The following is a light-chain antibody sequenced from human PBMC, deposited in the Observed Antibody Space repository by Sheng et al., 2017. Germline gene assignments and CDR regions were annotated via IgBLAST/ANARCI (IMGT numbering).Light chain of an antibody. J-gene: IGKJ2*01. CDR1: QSIGTA. CDR2: MLP. V-gene: IGKV6-21*01. Sequence: EIVLTQSPDFQSVAPKEKVTITCRASQSIGTALHWYQLRPDESPSSSSGMLPSPFQGPPRGSVGSGXGTDFTLTINSLEAEDAATYYCHQSSSLPHTFGQGTEAGDQ. CDR3: HQSSSLPHT.